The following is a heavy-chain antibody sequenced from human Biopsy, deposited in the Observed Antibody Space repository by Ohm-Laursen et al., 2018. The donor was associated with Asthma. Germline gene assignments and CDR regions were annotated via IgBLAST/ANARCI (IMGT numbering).Heavy chain of an antibody. V-gene: IGHV1-46*02. CDR1: GFSFDNYF. Sequence: APVKVSCNASGFSFDNYFMHWVRQAPGQGLEWMGIINPSGAGTRYAEKFKGRLIVSRDASTSTAFMELRSLRSDDTAIYFCARARETTNYGDSDFDIWGQGTLITVSS. CDR3: ARARETTNYGDSDFDI. D-gene: IGHD2-8*01. J-gene: IGHJ4*02. CDR2: INPSGAGT.